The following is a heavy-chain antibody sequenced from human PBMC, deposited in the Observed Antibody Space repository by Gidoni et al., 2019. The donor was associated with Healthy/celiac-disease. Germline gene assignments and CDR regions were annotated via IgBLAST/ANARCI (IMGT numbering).Heavy chain of an antibody. CDR3: AKDMSFGGVVAATNYYYYYGMDV. D-gene: IGHD2-15*01. J-gene: IGHJ6*02. CDR1: GFTFADYA. V-gene: IGHV3-9*01. CDR2: ISWNSGSI. Sequence: EVQLVASGGGLVQPGRSLRLSCAASGFTFADYAMHWVRPAPGKGLEWVSGISWNSGSIGYADSVKGRFTISRDNAKNSLYLQMNSLRAEDTALYYCAKDMSFGGVVAATNYYYYYGMDVWGQGTTVTVSS.